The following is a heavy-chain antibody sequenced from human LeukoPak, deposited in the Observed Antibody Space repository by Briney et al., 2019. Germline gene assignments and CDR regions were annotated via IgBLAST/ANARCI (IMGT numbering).Heavy chain of an antibody. J-gene: IGHJ4*02. CDR1: GFTFSSYA. CDR3: VRDYLATFSFDY. CDR2: ITDSGDRT. Sequence: GGSLRLSCAASGFTFSSYAMHWVRQAPGKGLEHVSTITDSGDRTHYADSVKGRFTISRDNSKGTLFLQMDSLRAEDTAIYYCVRDYLATFSFDYWGQGTLVIVSS. V-gene: IGHV3-64*02. D-gene: IGHD3-16*02.